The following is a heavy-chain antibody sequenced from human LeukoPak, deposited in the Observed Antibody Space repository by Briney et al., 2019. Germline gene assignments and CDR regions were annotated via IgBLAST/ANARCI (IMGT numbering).Heavy chain of an antibody. V-gene: IGHV3-9*01. J-gene: IGHJ5*02. CDR3: AKGSSSGWYGNWFDP. CDR1: GFTFDDYA. D-gene: IGHD6-19*01. CDR2: ISWNSGSI. Sequence: GRSLRLSCAASGFTFDDYAMHWVRQAPGKGLEWVSGISWNSGSIGYADSVKGRFTISRDNAKNSLYLQMNSLRAEDTALYYCAKGSSSGWYGNWFDPWGQGTLVTISS.